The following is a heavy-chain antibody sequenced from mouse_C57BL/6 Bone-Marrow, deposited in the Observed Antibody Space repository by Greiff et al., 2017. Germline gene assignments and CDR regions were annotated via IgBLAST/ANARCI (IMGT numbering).Heavy chain of an antibody. J-gene: IGHJ2*01. Sequence: VQLQQSGPVLVKPGASVKMSCKASGYTFTDYYMNWVKQSHGKSLEWIGVINPYNGGTSYNQKFKGKATLTVDKSSSTAYMELNRLTSEDSAVYYCAGPYDYFDYWGQGTTLTVSS. CDR1: GYTFTDYY. CDR2: INPYNGGT. D-gene: IGHD6-5*01. CDR3: AGPYDYFDY. V-gene: IGHV1-19*01.